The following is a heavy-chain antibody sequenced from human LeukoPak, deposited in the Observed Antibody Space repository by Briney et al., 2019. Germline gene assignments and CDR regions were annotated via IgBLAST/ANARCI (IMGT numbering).Heavy chain of an antibody. CDR1: GFTFSSYW. CDR3: ARDPRENWGSEYSFFDP. D-gene: IGHD7-27*01. J-gene: IGHJ5*02. V-gene: IGHV3-7*01. CDR2: IKQDGSEK. Sequence: GGSLSLSCAASGFTFSSYWMSWVRQAPGKGLEWVAHIKQDGSEKNYVDSVKGRFTISRDNAKNSLYLQMNSLRAEDTAVYYCARDPRENWGSEYSFFDPWGQGTLVTVSS.